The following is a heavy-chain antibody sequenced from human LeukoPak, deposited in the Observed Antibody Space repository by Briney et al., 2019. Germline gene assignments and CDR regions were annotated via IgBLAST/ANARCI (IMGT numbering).Heavy chain of an antibody. D-gene: IGHD2/OR15-2a*01. V-gene: IGHV3-21*01. Sequence: GGSLRLSCAASGFTFSSYSMNWVRQAPGKGLEWVSFISSSSSYIYYADSVKGRFTISRDNAKNSLYLQMNSLRAEDTAVYYCARVGNPFFYYYMDVWGKGTTVTVSS. CDR1: GFTFSSYS. CDR2: ISSSSSYI. J-gene: IGHJ6*03. CDR3: ARVGNPFFYYYMDV.